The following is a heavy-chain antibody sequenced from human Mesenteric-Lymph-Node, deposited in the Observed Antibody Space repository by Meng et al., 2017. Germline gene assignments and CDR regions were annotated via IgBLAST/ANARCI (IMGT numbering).Heavy chain of an antibody. D-gene: IGHD6-19*01. CDR1: GGTFSRYA. CDR3: TINRAAVAGHWFDP. J-gene: IGHJ5*02. Sequence: QVELVRSGAGVKKPGYSVNVSCKASGGTFSRYAISWVRHAAGQGLEWMGGIIPIFGTAKYAQKFQGRVTITTVESTSTAYMELSSLRSDDTAVYYCTINRAAVAGHWFDPWGQGTLVTVSS. CDR2: IIPIFGTA. V-gene: IGHV1-69*05.